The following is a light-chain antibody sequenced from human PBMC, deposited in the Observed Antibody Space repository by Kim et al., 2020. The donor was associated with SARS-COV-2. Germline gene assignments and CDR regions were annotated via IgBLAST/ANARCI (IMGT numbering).Light chain of an antibody. CDR3: QQYNSYNTWT. Sequence: TVGHRVTITCRASQSISSWLAWYQQKPGKAPKLLISKASSLESGVPSRFSGSGSGTEFTLTISSLQPDDFATYYCQQYNSYNTWTFGQGTKVDIK. V-gene: IGKV1-5*03. CDR1: QSISSW. CDR2: KAS. J-gene: IGKJ1*01.